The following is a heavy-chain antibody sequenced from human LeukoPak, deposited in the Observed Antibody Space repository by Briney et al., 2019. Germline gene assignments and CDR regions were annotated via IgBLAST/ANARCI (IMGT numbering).Heavy chain of an antibody. Sequence: GGSLRLSCAASGFTFSSYGMHWVRQAPGKGLEWVSYISSSGSTIYYADSVKGRFTISRDNAKDSLYLQMNSLRAEDTAVYYCARDGGDGSDNPDFDYWGQGTLVTVSS. CDR2: ISSSGSTI. CDR3: ARDGGDGSDNPDFDY. CDR1: GFTFSSYG. V-gene: IGHV3-48*04. J-gene: IGHJ4*02. D-gene: IGHD3-10*01.